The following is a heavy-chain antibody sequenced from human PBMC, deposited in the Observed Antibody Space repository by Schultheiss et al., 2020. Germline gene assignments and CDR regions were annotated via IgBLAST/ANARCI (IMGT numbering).Heavy chain of an antibody. Sequence: ASVKVSCKASGYTFTSYAMHWVRQAPGQRLEWMGWINAGNGNTKYSQKFQGRVTITRDTSASTAYMELSSLRSEDTAVYYCARAPLYCSGGSCSYYYYYGMDVWGKGTTVTVSS. CDR2: INAGNGNT. D-gene: IGHD2-15*01. J-gene: IGHJ6*04. V-gene: IGHV1-3*01. CDR3: ARAPLYCSGGSCSYYYYYGMDV. CDR1: GYTFTSYA.